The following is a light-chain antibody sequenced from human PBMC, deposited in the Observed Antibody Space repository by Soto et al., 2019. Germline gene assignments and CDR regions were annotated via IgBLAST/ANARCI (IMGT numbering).Light chain of an antibody. Sequence: EIVLTQSQGTRSVPPGERVTPSCRTSNSVNSLVGWYQQKPGPPTRLLLYGASTRATGIPVMFSSSGFGTEFTITISSLQAEDFAVYYCQQYKNWPLFGQGTRLEIK. CDR2: GAS. J-gene: IGKJ5*01. CDR1: NSVNSL. CDR3: QQYKNWPL. V-gene: IGKV3-15*01.